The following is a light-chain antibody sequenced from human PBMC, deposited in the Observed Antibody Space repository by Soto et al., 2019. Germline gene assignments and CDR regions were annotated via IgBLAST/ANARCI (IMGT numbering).Light chain of an antibody. V-gene: IGKV3-20*01. CDR2: GAS. Sequence: EIVLKQSPGTLSLSPGERATLSCRASQSVSSSYLAWYQQKPGQAPRLLIYGASSRATGIPDRFSGSGSGTDFTLTISRLEPEDFAVYYCQQYGSSVTFGQGTKVDIK. CDR3: QQYGSSVT. CDR1: QSVSSSY. J-gene: IGKJ1*01.